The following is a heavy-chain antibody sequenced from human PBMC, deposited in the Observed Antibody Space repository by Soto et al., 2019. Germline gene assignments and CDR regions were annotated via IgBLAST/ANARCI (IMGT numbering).Heavy chain of an antibody. J-gene: IGHJ3*02. CDR3: AKDRGWSGYPTLFDAFDI. CDR2: ISYDGSNK. CDR1: GFTFSSYG. Sequence: QVQLVESGGGVVQPGRSLRLSCAASGFTFSSYGMHWVRQAPGKGLERVAVISYDGSNKYYADSVKGRFTISRDNSKNTLYLQMNSLRAEDTAVYYCAKDRGWSGYPTLFDAFDIWGQGTMVTVSS. D-gene: IGHD3-3*01. V-gene: IGHV3-30*18.